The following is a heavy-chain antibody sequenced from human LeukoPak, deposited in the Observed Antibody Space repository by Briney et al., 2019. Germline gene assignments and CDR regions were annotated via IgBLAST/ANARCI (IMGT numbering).Heavy chain of an antibody. V-gene: IGHV4-34*01. D-gene: IGHD3-10*01. J-gene: IGHJ2*01. Sequence: KPSETLSLTCAVYGGSFSGYYWSWIRQPPGKGLEWIGEINRSGSTNYNPSLKSRVTISVDTSKNQFSLKLSSVTAADTAVYYCARAPSVRGVIIPYWYFDLWGRGTLVTASS. CDR1: GGSFSGYY. CDR3: ARAPSVRGVIIPYWYFDL. CDR2: INRSGST.